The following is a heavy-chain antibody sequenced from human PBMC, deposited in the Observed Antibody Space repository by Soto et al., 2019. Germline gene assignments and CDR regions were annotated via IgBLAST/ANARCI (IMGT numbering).Heavy chain of an antibody. CDR2: LYNSETT. CDR1: GLEVSYNY. J-gene: IGHJ5*02. Sequence: GGSLRLSCAASGLEVSYNYMNWVRQAPGKGLEWVSVLYNSETTYYAESVKGRLTISRDTVKNTVYLEMNNLRVDDTAVYYCARDKTQGAGWFDPWGRGTLFTVSS. V-gene: IGHV3-53*01. CDR3: ARDKTQGAGWFDP.